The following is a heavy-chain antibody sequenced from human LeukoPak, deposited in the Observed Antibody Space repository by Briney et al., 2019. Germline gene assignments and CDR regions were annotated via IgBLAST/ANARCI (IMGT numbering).Heavy chain of an antibody. D-gene: IGHD6-13*01. J-gene: IGHJ3*02. CDR2: IYYSGST. Sequence: SETLPLTRTVSGGSISSYYWSWIRQPPRKGLEWIGYIYYSGSTNYNPSLKSRVTMSVDTSKNQFSLKLSSVTAADTAVYYCARPRIAAAHDAFDIWGQGTMVTVSS. CDR1: GGSISSYY. CDR3: ARPRIAAAHDAFDI. V-gene: IGHV4-59*08.